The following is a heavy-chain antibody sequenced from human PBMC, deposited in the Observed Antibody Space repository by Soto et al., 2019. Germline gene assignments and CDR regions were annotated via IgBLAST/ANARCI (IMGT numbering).Heavy chain of an antibody. Sequence: QVQLVQSGAEVKKPGSSVKVSCKASGGTFSSYAISWVRQAPGQGLEWMGGIIPIFGTANYAQKFQGRVTITADESTSTAYIELSSLRSEDTAVYYCARSSNRLRSGYYRTFDYWGQGTLVTVSS. CDR1: GGTFSSYA. D-gene: IGHD3-3*01. J-gene: IGHJ4*02. CDR2: IIPIFGTA. V-gene: IGHV1-69*01. CDR3: ARSSNRLRSGYYRTFDY.